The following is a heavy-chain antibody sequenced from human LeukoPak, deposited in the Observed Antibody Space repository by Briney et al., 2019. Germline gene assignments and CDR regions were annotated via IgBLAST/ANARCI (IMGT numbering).Heavy chain of an antibody. CDR2: IIPIFGTA. Sequence: SVKVSCKASGGTFSSYAISWVRQAPGQGLEWMGGIIPIFGTANYAQKFQGRVTITADESTSTTYMELSSLRSEDTAVYYCXXXXXXXVRGVIRQNYYYYYMDVWGKGTTVTISS. V-gene: IGHV1-69*13. CDR1: GGTFSSYA. J-gene: IGHJ6*03. CDR3: XXXXXXXVRGVIRQNYYYYYMDV. D-gene: IGHD3-10*01.